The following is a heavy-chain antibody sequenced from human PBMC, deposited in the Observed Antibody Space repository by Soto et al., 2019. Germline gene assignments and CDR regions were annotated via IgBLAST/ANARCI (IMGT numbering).Heavy chain of an antibody. J-gene: IGHJ6*02. CDR3: TKRRNVLRFLEWSSGMEV. D-gene: IGHD3-3*01. CDR1: GFTFSNYG. CDR2: ISDDGSNK. V-gene: IGHV3-30*18. Sequence: GGSLRLSCAASGFTFSNYGMHWVRQAPGKGLEWVAFISDDGSNKYYADSMKGRFTMSRDNSKSTLYLQMNSLRVEDTAVYYCTKRRNVLRFLEWSSGMEVWGQGTTFTVSS.